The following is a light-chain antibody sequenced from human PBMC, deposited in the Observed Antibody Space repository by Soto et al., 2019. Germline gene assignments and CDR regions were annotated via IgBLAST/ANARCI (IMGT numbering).Light chain of an antibody. J-gene: IGLJ2*01. V-gene: IGLV1-47*01. CDR3: ATWDDTMTGPRI. CDR2: RNS. Sequence: QSVLTQPPSMSATPGQRVTIYCAGDSSTIGSNFVYWYQQLPGTAPRLLIYRNSLRPSGVPGRFSGSKSGTSASLAISGLQSEDEADYYCATWDDTMTGPRIFGGGTKLTVL. CDR1: SSTIGSNF.